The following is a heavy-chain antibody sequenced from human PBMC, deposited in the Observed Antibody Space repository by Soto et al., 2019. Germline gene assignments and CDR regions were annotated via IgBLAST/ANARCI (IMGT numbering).Heavy chain of an antibody. J-gene: IGHJ6*02. CDR1: GGSISSSSYY. CDR2: IYYSGST. CDR3: ARQYRIAAAGRYGMDV. D-gene: IGHD6-13*01. V-gene: IGHV4-39*01. Sequence: QLQLQESGPGLVKPSETLSLTCTVSGGSISSSSYYWGWIRQPPGKGLEWIGSIYYSGSTYYNPSLKSRVTISVDTSKNQFSLKLSSVTAADTAVYYCARQYRIAAAGRYGMDVWGQGTTVTVSS.